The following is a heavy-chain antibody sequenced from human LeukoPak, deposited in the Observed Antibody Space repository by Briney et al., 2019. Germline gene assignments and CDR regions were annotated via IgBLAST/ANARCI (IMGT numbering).Heavy chain of an antibody. Sequence: GASLQISCKGSGYSFTSYWIGWVRPMPGKGLEWMGIIYPGDSDTRYSPSFQGQVTISADKSITTAYLQWSSLKASDTAMYYCARHSIAAAGPDYWGQGTLVTVSS. J-gene: IGHJ4*02. D-gene: IGHD6-13*01. CDR2: IYPGDSDT. CDR1: GYSFTSYW. CDR3: ARHSIAAAGPDY. V-gene: IGHV5-51*01.